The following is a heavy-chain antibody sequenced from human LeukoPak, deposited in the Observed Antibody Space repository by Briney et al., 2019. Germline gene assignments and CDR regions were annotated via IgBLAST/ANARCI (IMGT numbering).Heavy chain of an antibody. J-gene: IGHJ3*02. CDR1: GFTFSTYS. Sequence: PGGSLRLSCAASGFTFSTYSMNWVRQAPGKGLEWVSYISGTSSLIYYADSVKGRFTVSRDNAKNTLYLQMNSLRDEDTAVYYCARATPGNIVGNSRIVLRGPAVEAFDIWGQGTMVTVSS. CDR3: ARATPGNIVGNSRIVLRGPAVEAFDI. CDR2: ISGTSSLI. D-gene: IGHD1-26*01. V-gene: IGHV3-48*02.